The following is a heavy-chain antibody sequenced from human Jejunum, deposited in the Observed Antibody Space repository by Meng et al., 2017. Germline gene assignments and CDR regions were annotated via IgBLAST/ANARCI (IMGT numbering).Heavy chain of an antibody. V-gene: IGHV4-61*08. J-gene: IGHJ4*02. CDR2: AST. CDR3: ARDHMGSLDY. D-gene: IGHD1-26*01. CDR1: GGSVSSAGYQ. Sequence: VQLPEAGAGLVRASETLSLICSVSGGSVSSAGYQWSWIRQPPGKGLEWIGYASTNYNPSLKSRVTISVDTSKNQFSLRLTSVTAADTAVYYCARDHMGSLDYWGQGILVTVSS.